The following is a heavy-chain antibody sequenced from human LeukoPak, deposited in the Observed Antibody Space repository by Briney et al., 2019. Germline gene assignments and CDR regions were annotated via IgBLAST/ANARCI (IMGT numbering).Heavy chain of an antibody. Sequence: GGTLRLSCAASGFTFSNHIMHWVRQAPGKGLEWVSFIRFDGTNRHYVDSVKGRFTISRDNPNNMLYLQMNSLKFDDTAVYYCARDAYHSGDLDQWGEGTLVIVSS. CDR1: GFTFSNHI. D-gene: IGHD3/OR15-3a*01. CDR2: IRFDGTNR. J-gene: IGHJ4*02. V-gene: IGHV3-30*02. CDR3: ARDAYHSGDLDQ.